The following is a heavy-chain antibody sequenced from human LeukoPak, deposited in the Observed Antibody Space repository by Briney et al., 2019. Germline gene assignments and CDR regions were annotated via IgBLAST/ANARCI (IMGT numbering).Heavy chain of an antibody. CDR1: GFTFSSHA. D-gene: IGHD6-19*01. CDR2: ISGSGGST. V-gene: IGHV3-23*01. Sequence: PGGSLRLSCAASGFTFSSHAMSWVRQAPGKGLEWVSAISGSGGSTYYADSVKGRFTISRDNSKNTLYLQMNSLRAEDTAVYYCAKDRLRIAVAGLFDYWGQGTLVTVSS. CDR3: AKDRLRIAVAGLFDY. J-gene: IGHJ4*02.